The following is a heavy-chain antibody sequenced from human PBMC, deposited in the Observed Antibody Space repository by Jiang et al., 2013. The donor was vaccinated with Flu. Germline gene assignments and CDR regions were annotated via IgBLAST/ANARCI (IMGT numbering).Heavy chain of an antibody. J-gene: IGHJ4*02. V-gene: IGHV4-39*01. CDR2: VYSGST. CDR1: GGSVTSASSY. CDR3: ARQWDDTGNYYARSHFDY. Sequence: GPGLVRPSETLSLTCAVSGGSVTSASSYWGWIRQPPGKGLQWIATVYSGSTYFNPSFRSRVSLSVDTSKNHFSLNLVSVTAADTATYYCARQWDDTGNYYARSHFDYWGQGALVTVSS. D-gene: IGHD1-26*01.